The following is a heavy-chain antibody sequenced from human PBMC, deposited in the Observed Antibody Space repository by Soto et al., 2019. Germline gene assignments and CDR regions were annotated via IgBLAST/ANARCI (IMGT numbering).Heavy chain of an antibody. CDR1: GYSFTSYL. J-gene: IGHJ3*02. V-gene: IGHV5-10-1*01. Sequence: GESLKISCQGSGYSFTSYLIVWVRQMPGKGLEWMGRIDPSDSYTNYSPSFQGHVTISADKSISTAYLQWSSLKASDTAMYYCARSRVAFDIWGQGTMVTVSS. CDR2: IDPSDSYT. CDR3: ARSRVAFDI.